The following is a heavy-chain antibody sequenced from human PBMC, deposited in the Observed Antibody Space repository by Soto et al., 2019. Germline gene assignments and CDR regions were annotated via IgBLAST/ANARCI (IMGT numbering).Heavy chain of an antibody. CDR1: GYTFTGYY. J-gene: IGHJ4*02. CDR2: INPNSGGT. Sequence: ASVKVSCKASGYTFTGYYMHWVRQAPGQGLEWMGWINPNSGGTNYAQKFQGRVTMTRDTSISTAYMELSRLRSDDTAVYYCARTDYISSYFDYWGQGTLVTVSS. CDR3: ARTDYISSYFDY. V-gene: IGHV1-2*02. D-gene: IGHD6-6*01.